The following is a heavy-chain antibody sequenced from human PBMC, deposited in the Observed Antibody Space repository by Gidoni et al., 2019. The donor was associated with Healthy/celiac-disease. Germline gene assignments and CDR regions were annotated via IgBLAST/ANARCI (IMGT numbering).Heavy chain of an antibody. J-gene: IGHJ5*02. D-gene: IGHD3-3*01. V-gene: IGHV2-5*01. CDR1: GFSLSTSGVG. CDR2: IYWNDDK. CDR3: AHRRWDFWSGYSSLFDP. Sequence: QITLKESGPTLVKPTQTLTLTCTFSGFSLSTSGVGVGWIRQPPGKALEWLALIYWNDDKRYSPSLKSRLTITKDTSKNQVVLTMTNMDPVDTATYYCAHRRWDFWSGYSSLFDPWGQGTLVTVSS.